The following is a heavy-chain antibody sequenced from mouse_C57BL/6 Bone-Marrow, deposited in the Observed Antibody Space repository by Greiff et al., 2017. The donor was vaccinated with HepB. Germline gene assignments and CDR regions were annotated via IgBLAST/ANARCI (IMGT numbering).Heavy chain of an antibody. CDR1: GFTFSDYG. CDR3: ARSITTVVAMGDYYAMDY. CDR2: ISNLAYSI. Sequence: EVKLVESGGGLVQPGGSLKLSCAASGFTFSDYGMAWVRQAPRKGPEWVAFISNLAYSIYYADTVTGRFTISRENAKNTLYLEMSSLRSEDTAMYYCARSITTVVAMGDYYAMDYWGQGTSVTVSS. J-gene: IGHJ4*01. D-gene: IGHD1-1*01. V-gene: IGHV5-15*01.